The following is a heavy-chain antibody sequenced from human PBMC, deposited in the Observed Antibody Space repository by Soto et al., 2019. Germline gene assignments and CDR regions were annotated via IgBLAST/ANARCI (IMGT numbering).Heavy chain of an antibody. CDR3: AKRGAAAGPYYYYGMDV. CDR2: ISSSSSTI. V-gene: IGHV3-48*01. D-gene: IGHD6-13*01. J-gene: IGHJ6*02. CDR1: GFTFSSYS. Sequence: PGGSLRLSCVVTGFTFSSYSMNWVRQAPGKGLEWVSPISSSSSTIYYADSVKGRFTISRDNSKNTLYLQMNSLRAEDTAVYYCAKRGAAAGPYYYYGMDVWGQGTTVTVSS.